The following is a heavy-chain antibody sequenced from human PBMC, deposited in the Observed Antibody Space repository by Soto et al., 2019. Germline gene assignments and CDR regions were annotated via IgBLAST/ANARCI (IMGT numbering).Heavy chain of an antibody. CDR3: ARGALRFLEWLLYPLNDAFDI. CDR1: GGSISSSSYY. V-gene: IGHV4-39*01. CDR2: IYYSGST. Sequence: SETLSLTCTVSGGSISSSSYYWGWIRQPPGKGLEWIGSIYYSGSTYYNPSLKSRVTISVDTSKNQFSLKLSSVTAADTAVYYCARGALRFLEWLLYPLNDAFDIWGQGTMVTVSS. J-gene: IGHJ3*02. D-gene: IGHD3-3*01.